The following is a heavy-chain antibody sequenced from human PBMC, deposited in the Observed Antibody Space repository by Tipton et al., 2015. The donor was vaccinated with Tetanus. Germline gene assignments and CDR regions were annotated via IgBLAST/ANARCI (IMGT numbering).Heavy chain of an antibody. V-gene: IGHV4-61*08. J-gene: IGHJ3*02. CDR3: AREGAPRAFDI. Sequence: TLSLTCTVSGGSVRSGDYSWNWIRQTPGKGLEWLAYVSYSGRTNSNYSLKSRITISQDTSKNQFSLRLTSVTAADTAVYYCAREGAPRAFDIWGQGTMVTVSS. CDR1: GGSVRSGDYS. CDR2: VSYSGRT.